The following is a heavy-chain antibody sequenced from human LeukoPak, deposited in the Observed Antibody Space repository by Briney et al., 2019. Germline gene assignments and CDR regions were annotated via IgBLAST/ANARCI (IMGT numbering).Heavy chain of an antibody. CDR3: KGSSWYNYYYMDV. CDR1: GFTFSNYA. Sequence: GRSLRLSCAASGFTFSNYAMNWVRQAPGKGLEWVSYISSSSSTIYYADSMKGRFTISRDNAKNSLYLQMNSLRDEDTAVYYCKGSSWYNYYYMDVWGKGTTVTVSS. V-gene: IGHV3-48*02. J-gene: IGHJ6*03. CDR2: ISSSSSTI. D-gene: IGHD6-13*01.